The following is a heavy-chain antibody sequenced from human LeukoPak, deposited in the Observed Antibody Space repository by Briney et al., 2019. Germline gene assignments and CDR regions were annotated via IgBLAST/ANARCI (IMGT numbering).Heavy chain of an antibody. J-gene: IGHJ4*02. CDR2: INPGGGST. V-gene: IGHV1-46*01. CDR1: GYTYTSYY. CDR3: ARASIVVPAAIFRLDY. Sequence: ASVKVSCKASGYTYTSYYMHWVRQAPGQGLEWMGIINPGGGSTSYAQKFQGRVTMTRDTSTSTVYMELSSLRSEGTAVYYCARASIVVPAAIFRLDYWGQGTLVTVSS. D-gene: IGHD2-2*01.